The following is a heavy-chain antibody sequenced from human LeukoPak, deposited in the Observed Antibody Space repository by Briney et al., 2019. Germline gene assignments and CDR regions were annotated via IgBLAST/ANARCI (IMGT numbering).Heavy chain of an antibody. CDR2: ITSGSTI. V-gene: IGHV3-48*03. CDR1: GFTFSSYE. CDR3: ARETYSNYGLAYFDY. D-gene: IGHD4-11*01. J-gene: IGHJ4*02. Sequence: GGSLRLSCAASGFTFSSYEMNWVRQAPGKGLEWVSYITSGSTIYYADSVKGRFTISRDNAKNSLYLQMNSLRAEDTAVYYCARETYSNYGLAYFDYWGQGTLVTVS.